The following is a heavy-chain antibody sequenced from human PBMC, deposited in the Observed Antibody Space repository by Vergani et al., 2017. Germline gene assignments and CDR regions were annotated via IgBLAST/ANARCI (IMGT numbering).Heavy chain of an antibody. CDR3: ARGMKKSYYDFWSGYYLDY. CDR2: INHSGST. J-gene: IGHJ4*02. D-gene: IGHD3-3*01. CDR1: GGSFSGYY. V-gene: IGHV4-34*01. Sequence: QVQLQQWGAGLLKPSETLSLTCAVYGGSFSGYYCSWIRQPPGKGLEWIGEINHSGSTNYNPSLKSRVTISVDTSKNQFSLKLSSVTAADTAVYYCARGMKKSYYDFWSGYYLDYWGQGTLVTVSS.